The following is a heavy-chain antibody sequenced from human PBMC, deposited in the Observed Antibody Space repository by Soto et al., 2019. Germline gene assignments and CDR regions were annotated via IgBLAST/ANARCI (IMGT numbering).Heavy chain of an antibody. D-gene: IGHD6-6*01. CDR1: GYTLTELS. CDR2: FDPEDGET. V-gene: IGHV1-24*01. CDR3: ATGENIAARPYYYYYMAV. J-gene: IGHJ6*03. Sequence: ASVKVSCKVSGYTLTELSMHWVRQAPGKGLEWMGGFDPEDGETIYAQKFQGRVTMTEDTSTDTAYMELSSLRSEDTAVYYCATGENIAARPYYYYYMAVWGKGTTVTVSS.